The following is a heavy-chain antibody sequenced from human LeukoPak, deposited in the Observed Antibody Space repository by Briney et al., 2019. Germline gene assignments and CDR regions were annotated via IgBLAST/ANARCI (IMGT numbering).Heavy chain of an antibody. D-gene: IGHD6-6*01. CDR2: ISSSSSYI. V-gene: IGHV3-21*01. J-gene: IGHJ4*02. CDR3: ASSKSIAARN. CDR1: GFTFSSYS. Sequence: GGSLRLSCAASGFTFSSYSMNWVRQAPGKGLEWVSSISSSSSYIYYADSVKGRFTISRDNAKNSLYLQMNSLRAEDTAVYHCASSKSIAARNWGQGTLVTVSS.